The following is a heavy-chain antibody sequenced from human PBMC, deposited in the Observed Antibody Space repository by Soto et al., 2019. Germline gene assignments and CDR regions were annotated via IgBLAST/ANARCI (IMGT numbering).Heavy chain of an antibody. D-gene: IGHD6-19*01. J-gene: IGHJ6*03. CDR2: INHSGST. Sequence: PSETLSVTCSVYYGSFSGYYLSLILHPPLKLLELIGEINHSGSTNYNPSLKSRVTISVDTSKNQFSLKLSSVTAADTAVYYCAREYSSGNYYYYYMDVWGKGTTVTAP. V-gene: IGHV4-34*01. CDR3: AREYSSGNYYYYYMDV. CDR1: YGSFSGYY.